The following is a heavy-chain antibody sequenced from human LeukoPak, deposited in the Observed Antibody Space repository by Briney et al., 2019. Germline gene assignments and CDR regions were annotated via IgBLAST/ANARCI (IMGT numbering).Heavy chain of an antibody. CDR3: ARGEVYFDY. V-gene: IGHV5-51*01. Sequence: GESLKISFKVSGYTSISYGIGCVRQMPGRGLEWMGIINPGDSDTRYSPSFQGQVTISVDKSISTAYLQWSSLKGSDTAMYYCARGEVYFDYWGQGTLVTVSS. J-gene: IGHJ4*02. CDR1: GYTSISYG. CDR2: INPGDSDT.